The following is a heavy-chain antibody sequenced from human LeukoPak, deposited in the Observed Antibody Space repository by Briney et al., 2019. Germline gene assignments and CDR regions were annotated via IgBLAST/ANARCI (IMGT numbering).Heavy chain of an antibody. CDR2: IYYSGST. Sequence: SETLSLTCTVSGGSINSYYWSWIRQPPGKGLEWIGYIYYSGSTNYNPSLKSRVTISVDTSKNQFSLKLSSVTAADTAVYYCTRRSTYYYDQGWYFDLWGRGTLVTVSS. V-gene: IGHV4-59*08. CDR1: GGSINSYY. CDR3: TRRSTYYYDQGWYFDL. J-gene: IGHJ2*01. D-gene: IGHD3-22*01.